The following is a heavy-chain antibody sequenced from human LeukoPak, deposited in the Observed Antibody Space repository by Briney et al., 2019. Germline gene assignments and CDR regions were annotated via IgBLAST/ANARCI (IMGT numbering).Heavy chain of an antibody. D-gene: IGHD2-2*01. V-gene: IGHV1-8*03. CDR1: GYTFTIYD. CDR2: MNPNSGNT. Sequence: ASVKVSCKASGYTFTIYDINWVRQATGQGLEWMGWMNPNSGNTGYAQKFQGRVTITRNTSISTAYMELSSLRSEVTAVYYCARGYCTSTSCHFDYWGQGTLVTVSS. CDR3: ARGYCTSTSCHFDY. J-gene: IGHJ4*02.